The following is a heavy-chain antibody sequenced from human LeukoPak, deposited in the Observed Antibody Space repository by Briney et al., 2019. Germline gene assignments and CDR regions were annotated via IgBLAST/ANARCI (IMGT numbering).Heavy chain of an antibody. J-gene: IGHJ4*02. V-gene: IGHV1-69*13. CDR1: GYTFTSYD. CDR2: IIPIFGTA. CDR3: ARSLNYYDSSGNVGY. Sequence: GASVKVSCKASGYTFTSYDINWVRQATGQGLEWMGGIIPIFGTANYAQKFQGRVTITADESTSTAYMELSSLRSEDTAVYYCARSLNYYDSSGNVGYWGQGTLVTVSS. D-gene: IGHD3-22*01.